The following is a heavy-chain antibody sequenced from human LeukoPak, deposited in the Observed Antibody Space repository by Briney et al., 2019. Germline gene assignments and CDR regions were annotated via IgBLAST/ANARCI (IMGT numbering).Heavy chain of an antibody. V-gene: IGHV4-59*08. CDR1: GGSISSYY. J-gene: IGHJ4*02. D-gene: IGHD3-22*01. CDR3: ARQWDYSDSSGRALNYFDS. Sequence: SETLSLTCTVSGGSISSYYWSWIRQPPGKGLEWIGYIYYSGSTKYNPSLKSRVTISVDTSKIQFSLKLSSVTAADTAVYYCARQWDYSDSSGRALNYFDSWGQGTLVTVAS. CDR2: IYYSGST.